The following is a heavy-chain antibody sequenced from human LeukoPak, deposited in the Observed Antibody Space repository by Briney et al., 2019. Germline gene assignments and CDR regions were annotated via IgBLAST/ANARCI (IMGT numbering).Heavy chain of an antibody. V-gene: IGHV3-23*01. D-gene: IGHD1-26*01. J-gene: IGHJ4*02. CDR2: ITTSGVNT. CDR1: GFTFSNYA. CDR3: AKSQYTGNYHFDN. Sequence: GGSLRLSCAASGFTFSNYAMSWVRQAPGKELERVSGITTSGVNTYYADSVKGRFIISRDNSKNTLYLHMTDLRAEDTAIYYCAKSQYTGNYHFDNWGQGTLVTVSS.